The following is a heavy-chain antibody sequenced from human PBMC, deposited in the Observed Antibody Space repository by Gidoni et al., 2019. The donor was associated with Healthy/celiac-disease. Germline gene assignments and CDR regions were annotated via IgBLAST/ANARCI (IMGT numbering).Heavy chain of an antibody. CDR3: ARDYYDSSGTENWFDP. J-gene: IGHJ5*02. Sequence: QVQLVESGGGVVQPGRSLRLYCSASGLPVRLYAMHWVRQAPCKGLEWVAVISYDGSNKYYADSVKGRFTISRDNSKNTMYLQMNSLRAEDTAVYYCARDYYDSSGTENWFDPWGQGTLVTVSS. V-gene: IGHV3-30-3*01. CDR1: GLPVRLYA. D-gene: IGHD3-22*01. CDR2: ISYDGSNK.